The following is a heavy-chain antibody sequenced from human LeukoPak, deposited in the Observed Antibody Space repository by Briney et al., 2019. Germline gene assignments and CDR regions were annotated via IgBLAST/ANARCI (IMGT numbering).Heavy chain of an antibody. CDR1: GASINSDTYY. CDR3: ARYQTGTMFAV. Sequence: KPSETLSLTCTVSGASINSDTYYWGWIRQPPGKGLEWIGTHSHSGSAYYNPSLRSRITMSLDTSENQLSLKLYSVTAADTAIYYCARYQTGTMFAVWGQGTLVTIPS. J-gene: IGHJ4*02. V-gene: IGHV4-39*07. CDR2: HSHSGSA. D-gene: IGHD1/OR15-1a*01.